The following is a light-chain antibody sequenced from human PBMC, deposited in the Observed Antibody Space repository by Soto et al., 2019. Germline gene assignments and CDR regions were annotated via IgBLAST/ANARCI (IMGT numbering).Light chain of an antibody. CDR2: DVS. V-gene: IGLV2-14*01. Sequence: QPVLTQPASVSGSPGQSITISCTGTSRDVGGYNYVSWYQQHPGKAPKLMIYDVSNRHSGVSNRFSGSKSGNTASLTISGRQAADEAEYYCSSYTSSSTLFGGGNKLTFL. J-gene: IGLJ2*01. CDR1: SRDVGGYNY. CDR3: SSYTSSSTL.